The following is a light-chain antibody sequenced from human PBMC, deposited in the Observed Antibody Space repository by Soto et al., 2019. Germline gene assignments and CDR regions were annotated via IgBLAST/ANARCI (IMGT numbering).Light chain of an antibody. J-gene: IGLJ1*01. CDR3: SSYTSSSTPLCV. CDR2: VVS. CDR1: SSDVGGYNY. Sequence: QSVLTQPASVSGSPGQSITISCTGTSSDVGGYNYVSWYQQHPGKAPKFLFYVVSIRPSGFFNRFFGSKSGNTASLTISGFQAEDEADYYCSSYTSSSTPLCVFGTGTKVTVL. V-gene: IGLV2-14*01.